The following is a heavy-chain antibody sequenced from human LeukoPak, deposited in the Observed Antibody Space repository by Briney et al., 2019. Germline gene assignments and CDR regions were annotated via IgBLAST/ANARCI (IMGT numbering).Heavy chain of an antibody. CDR1: GFTFNTYS. CDR2: ISSSSVYI. CDR3: TRSSRSDF. V-gene: IGHV3-21*01. J-gene: IGHJ4*02. Sequence: GGSLRLSCVVSGFTFNTYSMNWVRQAPGKGLEWVSSISSSSVYIYYADSLKGRFTISRDNTKNSLYLQMDGLRVEDTALYYCTRSSRSDFWGQGTLVSVS. D-gene: IGHD2-2*01.